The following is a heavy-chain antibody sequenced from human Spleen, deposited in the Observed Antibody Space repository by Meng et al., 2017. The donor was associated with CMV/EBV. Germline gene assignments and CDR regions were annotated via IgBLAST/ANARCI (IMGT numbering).Heavy chain of an antibody. CDR1: GFTFSSYS. V-gene: IGHV3-21*01. Sequence: GGSLRLSCAASGFTFSSYSMNWVRQAPGKGLEWVSSISSSSSYIYYADSVKGRFTISRDNAKNSLYLQMNSLRAEDTAVYYCARGVVVPAAIYAVPAFDIWGQGTMVTVSS. J-gene: IGHJ3*02. CDR2: ISSSSSYI. CDR3: ARGVVVPAAIYAVPAFDI. D-gene: IGHD2-2*02.